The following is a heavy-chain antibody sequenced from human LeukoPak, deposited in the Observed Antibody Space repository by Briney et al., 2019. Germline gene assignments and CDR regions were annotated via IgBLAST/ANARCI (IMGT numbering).Heavy chain of an antibody. Sequence: GSLRLSCAAFGFTFSSYGMHWVRQAPGKGLEWVAFIRYDGSNKYYADSVKGRFTISRDNSKNTLYLQMNSLRAEDTAVYYCAKSAMIVVVITADYFDYWGQGTLVTVSS. V-gene: IGHV3-30*02. CDR1: GFTFSSYG. J-gene: IGHJ4*02. D-gene: IGHD3-22*01. CDR2: IRYDGSNK. CDR3: AKSAMIVVVITADYFDY.